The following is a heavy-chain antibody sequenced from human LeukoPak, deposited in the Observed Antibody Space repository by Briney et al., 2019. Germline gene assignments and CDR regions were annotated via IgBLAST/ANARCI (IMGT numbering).Heavy chain of an antibody. Sequence: PGGSLRPSCAASGFTFSSYWMSWVRQAPGKGLEWVANIRQDGSEKYYVDSVKGRFTISRDNAKNSLYLQMNSLRAEDTAVYYCARQIYSSSWYSWDYWGQGTLVTVSS. D-gene: IGHD6-13*01. V-gene: IGHV3-7*01. CDR2: IRQDGSEK. CDR3: ARQIYSSSWYSWDY. J-gene: IGHJ4*02. CDR1: GFTFSSYW.